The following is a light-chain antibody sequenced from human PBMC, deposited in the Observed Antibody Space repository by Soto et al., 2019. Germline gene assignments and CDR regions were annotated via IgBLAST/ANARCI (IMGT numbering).Light chain of an antibody. Sequence: HSVLTQPASVSGSPGQSITISCTGTSRDVGGYNYVSWYQQHPGKAPKLMIYEVSNRPSGVSNRFSGPKSGNTASLTISGLQAEDEADYSCSSYTSSSTRVFGTGTKLTVL. CDR2: EVS. CDR3: SSYTSSSTRV. J-gene: IGLJ1*01. V-gene: IGLV2-14*01. CDR1: SRDVGGYNY.